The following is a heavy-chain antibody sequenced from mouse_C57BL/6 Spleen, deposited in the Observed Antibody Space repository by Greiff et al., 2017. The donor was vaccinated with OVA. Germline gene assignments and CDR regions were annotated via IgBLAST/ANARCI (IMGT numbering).Heavy chain of an antibody. V-gene: IGHV6-6*01. CDR1: GFTFSDAW. CDR3: TSYGSSYDYWYFDV. CDR2: IRNKANNHAT. D-gene: IGHD1-1*01. Sequence: EVQLVESGGGLVQPGGSMKLSCAASGFTFSDAWMDWVRQSPEKGLEWVAEIRNKANNHATYYAESVKGRFTISRDDSKSSVYLQMNSLRAEDTGIYYCTSYGSSYDYWYFDVWGTGTTVTVSS. J-gene: IGHJ1*03.